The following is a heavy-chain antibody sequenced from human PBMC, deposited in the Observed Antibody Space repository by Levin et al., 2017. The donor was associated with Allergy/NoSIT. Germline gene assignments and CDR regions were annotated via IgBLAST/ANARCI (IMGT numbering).Heavy chain of an antibody. CDR2: INPYSGDA. D-gene: IGHD5-12*01. CDR3: AGAPSGYDLNY. Sequence: ASVKVSCKASGYTFTDYYMNWVRQVPGQGLEWVGWINPYSGDASYAQKFQGRVTMTRDTSISTAYMELTGLNSDDTAVFYCAGAPSGYDLNYWGQGTLVTVSS. V-gene: IGHV1-2*02. J-gene: IGHJ4*02. CDR1: GYTFTDYY.